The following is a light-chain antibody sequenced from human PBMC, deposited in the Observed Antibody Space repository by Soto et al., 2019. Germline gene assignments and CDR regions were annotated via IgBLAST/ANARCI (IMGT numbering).Light chain of an antibody. CDR1: QSISSN. J-gene: IGKJ4*01. CDR2: GAS. Sequence: EIVMTQSPATLSVSPGERATLSCRASQSISSNLAWYHQKPGQPPRLLIYGASTRATGIPARFSGSGSGTEFTLTISSLQSEDFAVYYCQQYNDWPLTFGGGATVEIK. CDR3: QQYNDWPLT. V-gene: IGKV3-15*01.